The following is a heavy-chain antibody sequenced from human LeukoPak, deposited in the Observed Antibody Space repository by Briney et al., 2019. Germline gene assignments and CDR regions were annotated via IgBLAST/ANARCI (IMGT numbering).Heavy chain of an antibody. J-gene: IGHJ3*02. D-gene: IGHD1-26*01. CDR2: ISSSSSYI. V-gene: IGHV3-21*01. CDR3: ARDSGGVGATNAFDI. CDR1: GFTFSSYS. Sequence: GGSLRLSCAASGFTFSSYSMNWVRQAPGKGLEWVSSISSSSSYIYYADSVKGRFTISRDNAKNSLYLQMNGLRAEDTAVYYCARDSGGVGATNAFDIWGQGTMVTVSS.